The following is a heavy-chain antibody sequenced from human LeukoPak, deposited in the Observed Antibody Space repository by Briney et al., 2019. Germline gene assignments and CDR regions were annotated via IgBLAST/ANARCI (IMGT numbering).Heavy chain of an antibody. V-gene: IGHV3-48*02. CDR1: GFTFSSYS. D-gene: IGHD3-22*01. J-gene: IGHJ4*02. Sequence: GGSLRLSCAASGFTFSSYSMNWVRQAPGKGLGWVSYISSSSSTIYYADSVKGRFTISRDNAKNSLYLQMNSLRDEDTAVYYCARDPYSYDSSGYYSYFDLWGQGTLVTVSS. CDR2: ISSSSSTI. CDR3: ARDPYSYDSSGYYSYFDL.